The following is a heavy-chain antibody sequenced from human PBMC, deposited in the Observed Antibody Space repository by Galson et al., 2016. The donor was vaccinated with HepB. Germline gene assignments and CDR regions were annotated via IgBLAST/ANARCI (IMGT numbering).Heavy chain of an antibody. V-gene: IGHV3-23*01. CDR2: ITGGGVGT. Sequence: SLRLSCAGTGFTFSPYAMTWVRQAPGQGLEWVAAITGGGVGTDYADSVKGRFTISRDDSKSTLYLQMNSLRDEDTAVYYCAKRASYGGGWFDPWGQGTLVTVSS. D-gene: IGHD5-18*01. CDR1: GFTFSPYA. J-gene: IGHJ5*02. CDR3: AKRASYGGGWFDP.